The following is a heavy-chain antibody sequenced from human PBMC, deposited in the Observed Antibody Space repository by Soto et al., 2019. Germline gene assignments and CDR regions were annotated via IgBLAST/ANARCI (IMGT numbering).Heavy chain of an antibody. CDR1: GYSFSSYW. Sequence: GESLKISCKGSGYSFSSYWISWVRQVPGKGLEWMGKIDPTDSYTNYSPSFQGHVTISADKSIRTAYLQWSSLKASDTAMYYCARLDFYSSKRGEFFDPWGQGTLVTVSS. D-gene: IGHD3-3*01. CDR3: ARLDFYSSKRGEFFDP. V-gene: IGHV5-10-1*01. J-gene: IGHJ5*02. CDR2: IDPTDSYT.